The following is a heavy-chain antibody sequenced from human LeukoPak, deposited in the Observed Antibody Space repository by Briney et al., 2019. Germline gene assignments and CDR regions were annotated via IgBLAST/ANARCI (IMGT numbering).Heavy chain of an antibody. CDR1: GYTFTGYY. Sequence: ASVKVSCKASGYTFTGYYMHWVRQAPGQGLEWMGWINPNSGGTNYAQKLQGRVTMTRDTSISTAYMELSRLRSDDTAVYYCARDLYSSSWYSEVDNWFDPWGQGTLVTVSS. D-gene: IGHD6-13*01. V-gene: IGHV1-2*02. CDR3: ARDLYSSSWYSEVDNWFDP. CDR2: INPNSGGT. J-gene: IGHJ5*02.